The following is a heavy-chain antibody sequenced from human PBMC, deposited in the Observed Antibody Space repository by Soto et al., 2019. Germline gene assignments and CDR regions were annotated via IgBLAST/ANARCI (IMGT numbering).Heavy chain of an antibody. CDR2: ISFDGSKK. J-gene: IGHJ6*02. V-gene: IGHV3-30-3*01. Sequence: QMQLVECGGGVVQPGRSLRLSCAASGFTFSSYPMHWVRQAPGKGLEWVAVISFDGSKKYYADSVRGRFFISKDNSTNMLSLQMNSLSGEDSAVYYCARLPGPLVAVLYPYPVDGREPVSDADVWGQGTAVTVSS. CDR1: GFTFSSYP. D-gene: IGHD6-19*01. CDR3: ARLPGPLVAVLYPYPVDGREPVSDADV.